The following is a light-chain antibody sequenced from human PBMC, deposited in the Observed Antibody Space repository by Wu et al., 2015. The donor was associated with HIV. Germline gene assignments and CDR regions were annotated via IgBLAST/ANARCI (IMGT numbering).Light chain of an antibody. V-gene: IGKV1-5*03. Sequence: DIQMTQSPSTLSASLGDRVTITCRASQSVTSWLAWYQQKPGKAPKLLIYKASSLESGVPSRFSGSGSGTEFTLTISSLQPDDFATYYCQQFNSYPRTFGQGTTVEIK. CDR1: QSVTSW. J-gene: IGKJ1*01. CDR3: QQFNSYPRT. CDR2: KAS.